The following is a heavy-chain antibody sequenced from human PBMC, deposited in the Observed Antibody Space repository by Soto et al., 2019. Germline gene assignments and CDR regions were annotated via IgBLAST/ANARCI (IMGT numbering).Heavy chain of an antibody. Sequence: QLQLQESGPGLVKPSETLSLTCTVSGGSVSSGSYYWGWIRQPPGKGLEWIGSIYYSGNTYYNPSLKSRVTISVDTSKNQFSLKLSSGTAADTAVYYCARHVGGYYYYMDVWGKGTTVTVSS. J-gene: IGHJ6*03. CDR2: IYYSGNT. D-gene: IGHD2-15*01. CDR3: ARHVGGYYYYMDV. CDR1: GGSVSSGSYY. V-gene: IGHV4-39*01.